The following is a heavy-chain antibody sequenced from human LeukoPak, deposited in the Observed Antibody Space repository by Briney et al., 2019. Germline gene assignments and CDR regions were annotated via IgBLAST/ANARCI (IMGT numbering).Heavy chain of an antibody. Sequence: GGSLRLSCAASGFSVSSNYMTWVRQAPGKGLEWVSVMYSGGTTYYADSVKGRFTISRDSSKNTLYLQMNSLRAEDTAVYYCARDGAYSTIFYWGQGTLVTVSS. V-gene: IGHV3-53*01. CDR1: GFSVSSNY. D-gene: IGHD3-3*01. CDR2: MYSGGTT. J-gene: IGHJ4*01. CDR3: ARDGAYSTIFY.